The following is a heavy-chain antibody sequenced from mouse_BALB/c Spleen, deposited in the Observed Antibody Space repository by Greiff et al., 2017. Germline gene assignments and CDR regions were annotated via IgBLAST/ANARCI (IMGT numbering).Heavy chain of an antibody. CDR1: GYTFTSYW. D-gene: IGHD1-2*01. Sequence: VQLQQSGAELAKPGASVKMSCKASGYTFTSYWMHWVKQRPGQGLEWIGYINPSTGYTEYNQKFKDKATLTADKSSSTAYMQLSSLTSEDSAVYYCARSPHYYGGLMDYWGQGTSVTVSS. CDR2: INPSTGYT. CDR3: ARSPHYYGGLMDY. V-gene: IGHV1-7*01. J-gene: IGHJ4*01.